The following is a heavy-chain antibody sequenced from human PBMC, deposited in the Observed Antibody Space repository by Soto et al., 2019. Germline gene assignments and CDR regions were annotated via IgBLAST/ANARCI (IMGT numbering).Heavy chain of an antibody. V-gene: IGHV1-18*04. D-gene: IGHD3-3*01. CDR1: GYTFTSYG. J-gene: IGHJ5*02. Sequence: ASVKVPCKASGYTFTSYGISWVRQAPGQGLEWMGWISAYNGKTNYAQKLQGRVTMTTDTSTSTAYMELRSLRSDDTAVYYCARAITIFGVVTEPLWFDPWGQGTLVTVSS. CDR2: ISAYNGKT. CDR3: ARAITIFGVVTEPLWFDP.